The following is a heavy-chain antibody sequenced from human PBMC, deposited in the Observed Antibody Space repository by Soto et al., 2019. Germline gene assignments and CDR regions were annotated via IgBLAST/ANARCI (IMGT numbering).Heavy chain of an antibody. CDR2: IYWDDDK. CDR3: STVTTRGDAFDI. CDR1: GFSLSTSGVG. V-gene: IGHV2-5*02. J-gene: IGHJ3*02. Sequence: KESGPTLVKPTQTLTLTCTFSGFSLSTSGVGVGWIRQPPGKALEWLALIYWDDDKRYSPSLKSRLTITKDTSKNQVVLTMTNMDPVDTATYYCSTVTTRGDAFDIWGQGTMVTVSS. D-gene: IGHD4-17*01.